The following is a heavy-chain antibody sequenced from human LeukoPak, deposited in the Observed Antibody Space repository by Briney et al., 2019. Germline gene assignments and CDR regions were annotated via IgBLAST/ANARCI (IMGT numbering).Heavy chain of an antibody. J-gene: IGHJ3*02. D-gene: IGHD2-2*02. V-gene: IGHV4-31*03. CDR3: ARGYCSSTSCYRDAFDI. CDR2: IYNRGST. CDR1: GGSISSGGYY. Sequence: SETLSLTCTVSGGSISSGGYYWSWIRQHPGKGLQWIGYIYNRGSTYYNSSLKSRVTISVDTSKNQFSLKLSSVTAADTAVYYCARGYCSSTSCYRDAFDIWGQGTLVTVSS.